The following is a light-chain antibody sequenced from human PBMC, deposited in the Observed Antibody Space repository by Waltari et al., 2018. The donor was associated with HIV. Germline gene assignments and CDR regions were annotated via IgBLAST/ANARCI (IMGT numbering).Light chain of an antibody. Sequence: AVTQPASVSGLPGQSTTISCTGDDSDFGLYNFVSWYQQHSGKPPKLILYDVESPAAGVSDRFSGSMSGNTASPTISGLRTEDEAHYYCASFTGDNTVMFGGGTEVTVL. CDR3: ASFTGDNTVM. CDR1: DSDFGLYNF. J-gene: IGLJ3*02. V-gene: IGLV2-14*03. CDR2: DVE.